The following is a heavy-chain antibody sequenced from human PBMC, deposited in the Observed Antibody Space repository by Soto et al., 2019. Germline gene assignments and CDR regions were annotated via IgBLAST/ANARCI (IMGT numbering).Heavy chain of an antibody. V-gene: IGHV4-61*08. CDR1: GGSISSGGYY. CDR2: IYSSGNT. J-gene: IGHJ4*02. Sequence: PSETLSLTCTVSGGSISSGGYYWSWIRQHPGKGLEWIGYIYSSGNTNYNPSLQSRVTISVDTSKNQFSLKLSSVTAADTAVYYCARLACSTTRCFTHFDYWGQGALVTVSS. CDR3: ARLACSTTRCFTHFDY. D-gene: IGHD2-2*02.